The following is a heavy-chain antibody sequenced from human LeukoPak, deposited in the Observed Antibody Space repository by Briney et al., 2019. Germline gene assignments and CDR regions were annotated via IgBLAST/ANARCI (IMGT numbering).Heavy chain of an antibody. J-gene: IGHJ4*02. Sequence: GGPLRLCCAASGFTFSSYAMSWVRQASGKGLEWVSAISGSGGSTYYADSVKGRFTISRDNSKNTLYLQMNSLRAEDTAVYYCAKRGYCSSTSCYVGTNDYWGQGTLVTVSS. V-gene: IGHV3-23*01. CDR2: ISGSGGST. D-gene: IGHD2-2*01. CDR3: AKRGYCSSTSCYVGTNDY. CDR1: GFTFSSYA.